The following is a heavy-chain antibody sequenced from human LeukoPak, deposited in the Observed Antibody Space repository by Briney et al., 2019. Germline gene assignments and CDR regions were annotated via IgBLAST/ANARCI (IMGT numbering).Heavy chain of an antibody. CDR1: GFTFTTYW. J-gene: IGHJ4*02. CDR3: AKVAKYYYGSETYYFFEH. D-gene: IGHD3-10*01. V-gene: IGHV3-7*01. CDR2: IKQDGTEK. Sequence: PGGSMRLSCAASGFTFTTYWMSWVRQAPGKGLEWVANIKQDGTEKYYVDSVKGRLSICRDNAKNPLYLQMNSLRVDDPAVYYCAKVAKYYYGSETYYFFEHWGQGTPVTASS.